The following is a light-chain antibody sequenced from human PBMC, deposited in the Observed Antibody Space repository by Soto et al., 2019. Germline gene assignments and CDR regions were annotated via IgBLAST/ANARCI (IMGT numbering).Light chain of an antibody. CDR2: DAF. CDR3: QQYYRSPIT. V-gene: IGKV1-5*01. Sequence: DIQITQCPSTLSASVGDRVTVTCRASQSISSWLAWYQQKPGKAPKLLIYDAFTLERGVQSRFSGTGSGTEFTLTISSLQPDDFATYYCQQYYRSPITFGQGTRLEIK. CDR1: QSISSW. J-gene: IGKJ5*01.